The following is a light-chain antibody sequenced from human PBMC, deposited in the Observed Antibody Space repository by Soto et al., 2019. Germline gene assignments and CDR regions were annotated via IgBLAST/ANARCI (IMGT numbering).Light chain of an antibody. V-gene: IGKV1-39*01. J-gene: IGKJ2*01. CDR1: QRISSY. Sequence: DIQMTQSPSSLSASVGDRVTITCRASQRISSYLNWYQQKPGKAPKLLIYGASSLQSGVPSRFSGSGSGTDFTLTISNLQPEDFATYFCQQSYRTPPYTFGQGTKLEIK. CDR2: GAS. CDR3: QQSYRTPPYT.